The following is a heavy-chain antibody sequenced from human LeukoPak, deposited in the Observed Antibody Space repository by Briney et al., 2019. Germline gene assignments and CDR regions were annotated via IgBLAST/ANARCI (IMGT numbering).Heavy chain of an antibody. D-gene: IGHD1-26*01. J-gene: IGHJ4*02. Sequence: GGSLRLSCAASGLTFSHGWMYWVCQAPGRGLEWVGRIKSKPDGETTDYAAPVKGRFTISRDDSESTLYLQMKSLKPEDTAVYYCATGKRRGAGGTPPPLDFWGQGTLVTVSA. CDR1: GLTFSHGW. CDR3: ATGKRRGAGGTPPPLDF. CDR2: IKSKPDGETT. V-gene: IGHV3-15*01.